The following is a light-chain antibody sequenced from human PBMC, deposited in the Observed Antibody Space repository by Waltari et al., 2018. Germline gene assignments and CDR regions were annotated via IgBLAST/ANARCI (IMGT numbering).Light chain of an antibody. J-gene: IGKJ1*01. V-gene: IGKV1-5*03. CDR1: QTIGRW. Sequence: DIQMTQSPSTLSASVGDRVTITCRASQTIGRWLAWYQQKPGQRPKLLIHKASTLETGVPSRFSGSRSDTEFTLTISSLQPDDFATYYCQQYDTYSTFGQGTKVEVK. CDR3: QQYDTYST. CDR2: KAS.